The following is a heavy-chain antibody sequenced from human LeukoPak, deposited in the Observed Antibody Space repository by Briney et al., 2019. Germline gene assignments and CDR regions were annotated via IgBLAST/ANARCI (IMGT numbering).Heavy chain of an antibody. J-gene: IGHJ4*02. V-gene: IGHV3-7*01. CDR1: GFTFSSYA. Sequence: PGGSLRLSCAASGFTFSSYAMSWVRQAQGKGLEWVANIKQDGSEKWYVDSVKGRFTISRDNAKNSVSLQMNSLRVEDTAVYYCTRMVWRSRPFDYWGQGTLVTVSS. D-gene: IGHD2-2*01. CDR3: TRMVWRSRPFDY. CDR2: IKQDGSEK.